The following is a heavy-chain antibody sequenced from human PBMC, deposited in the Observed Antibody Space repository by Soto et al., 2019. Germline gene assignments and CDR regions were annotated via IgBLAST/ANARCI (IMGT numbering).Heavy chain of an antibody. CDR3: ARLKGRITIFGVVIEDYYGMDV. Sequence: GASVKVSCKASGYTFTSYGISWVRQAPGQGLEWMGWISAYNGNTNYAQKLQGRVTMTTDTSTSTAYMELRSLRSDDTAVYYCARLKGRITIFGVVIEDYYGMDVWGQGTTVTVSS. CDR1: GYTFTSYG. D-gene: IGHD3-3*01. J-gene: IGHJ6*02. CDR2: ISAYNGNT. V-gene: IGHV1-18*01.